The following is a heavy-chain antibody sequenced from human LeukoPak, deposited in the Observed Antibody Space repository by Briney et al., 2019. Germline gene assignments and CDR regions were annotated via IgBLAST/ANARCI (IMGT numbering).Heavy chain of an antibody. Sequence: ASVEVSCKASGYTFTSYGISWVRQAPGQGLEWMGWISAYNGNTNYAQKLQGRVTMTTDTSTSTAYMELRSLRSDDTAVSYCARDPVIVATPTMDVWGQGTTVTVSS. CDR1: GYTFTSYG. D-gene: IGHD5-12*01. CDR2: ISAYNGNT. V-gene: IGHV1-18*01. J-gene: IGHJ6*02. CDR3: ARDPVIVATPTMDV.